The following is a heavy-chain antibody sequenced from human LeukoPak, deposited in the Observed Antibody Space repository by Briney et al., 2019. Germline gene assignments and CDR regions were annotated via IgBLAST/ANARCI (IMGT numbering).Heavy chain of an antibody. CDR3: ANTIAVAGIDAFDI. D-gene: IGHD6-19*01. J-gene: IGHJ3*02. CDR1: GGSISSYY. Sequence: NPSETLSLTCTVSGGSISSYYWSWLRHPTGEGLEWLGYIYYSGSTNYNPSLKSRVTISVDTSKNQFSLKLSSVTAADTAVYYCANTIAVAGIDAFDIWGQGTMVTVSS. CDR2: IYYSGST. V-gene: IGHV4-59*01.